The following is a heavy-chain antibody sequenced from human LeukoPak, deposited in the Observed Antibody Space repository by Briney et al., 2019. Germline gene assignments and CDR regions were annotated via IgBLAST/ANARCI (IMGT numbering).Heavy chain of an antibody. CDR3: AREDELTSVDS. J-gene: IGHJ5*01. CDR1: GFAFGSYT. Sequence: GGSLRLSCAASGFAFGSYTMIWVRQAPGKGLEWVSSISSNTRDIYYTDSVKGRFTVSRDNAKKSLYLQMSSLRVEDTAVYYCAREDELTSVDSWGQGTLVTVSS. V-gene: IGHV3-21*01. CDR2: ISSNTRDI. D-gene: IGHD1-14*01.